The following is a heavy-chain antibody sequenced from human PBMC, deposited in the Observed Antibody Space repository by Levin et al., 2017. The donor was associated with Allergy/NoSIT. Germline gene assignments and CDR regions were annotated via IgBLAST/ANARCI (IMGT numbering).Heavy chain of an antibody. CDR2: IIPMLGTA. CDR3: ARDLSPVTSSGIITPGYHPMDV. J-gene: IGHJ6*02. V-gene: IGHV1-69*13. D-gene: IGHD3-3*01. Sequence: PVASVKVSCRASGDTFSTYTINWVRQAPGQGLEWMGGIIPMLGTANSAQKFQGRVTITADESMTTAYMELSSLKSEDTAVYYCARDLSPVTSSGIITPGYHPMDVWGQGTAVTVS. CDR1: GDTFSTYT.